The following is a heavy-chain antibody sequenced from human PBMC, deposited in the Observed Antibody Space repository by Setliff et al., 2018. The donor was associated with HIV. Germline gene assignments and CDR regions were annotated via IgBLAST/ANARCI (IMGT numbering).Heavy chain of an antibody. J-gene: IGHJ5*02. CDR1: GGSVSIYH. Sequence: SETLSLTCTVSGGSVSIYHLSWLRQSPGKGLECIGYIYASGTTQYNPSLESRATISLDTSKDQISLKLKSVTAADTAMYYCARVFPVVTAEDNRFDPWGQGTLVTVSS. CDR3: ARVFPVVTAEDNRFDP. V-gene: IGHV4-4*09. CDR2: IYASGTT. D-gene: IGHD2-21*02.